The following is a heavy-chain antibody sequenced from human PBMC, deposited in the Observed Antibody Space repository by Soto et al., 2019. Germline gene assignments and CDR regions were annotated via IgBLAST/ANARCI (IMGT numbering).Heavy chain of an antibody. J-gene: IGHJ4*02. CDR3: ARGRGGYCSGGSCYFVY. Sequence: QVQLQQWGAGLLKPSETLSLTCAVYGGSFSGYYWSWIRQPPGKGLEWIGEINHSGSTNYNPSLKSRVTISVDTSKNQFSLKLSSVTAADTAVYYCARGRGGYCSGGSCYFVYWGQGTLVTVSS. D-gene: IGHD2-15*01. CDR2: INHSGST. V-gene: IGHV4-34*01. CDR1: GGSFSGYY.